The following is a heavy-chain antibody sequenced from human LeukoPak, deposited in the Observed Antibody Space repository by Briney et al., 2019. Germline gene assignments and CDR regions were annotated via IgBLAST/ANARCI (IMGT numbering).Heavy chain of an antibody. D-gene: IGHD6-19*01. Sequence: GGSLRLSCAASGNYWMHWVRQAPGKGLVWVSHINSDGSWTSYADSVKGRFTISRDNSKNTLYLQMNSLRAEDTAVYYCARDRPTSSSGWYGYYYYYYGMDVWGQGTTVTVSS. V-gene: IGHV3-74*01. CDR1: GNYW. CDR3: ARDRPTSSSGWYGYYYYYYGMDV. J-gene: IGHJ6*02. CDR2: INSDGSWT.